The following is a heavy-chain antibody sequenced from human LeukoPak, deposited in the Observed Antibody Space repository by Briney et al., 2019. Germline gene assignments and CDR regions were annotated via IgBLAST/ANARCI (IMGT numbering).Heavy chain of an antibody. CDR3: ARWTGLSDAFDI. D-gene: IGHD3/OR15-3a*01. CDR1: GGSISSGDYY. CDR2: IYYSGST. V-gene: IGHV4-30-4*08. J-gene: IGHJ3*02. Sequence: SQTLSLTCTVSGGSISSGDYYWSWIRQPPGKGLEWIGYIYYSGSTYYNPSLKSRVTISVDTSKNQCSLKLSSVTAAYTAVYYCARWTGLSDAFDIWGQGTMVTVSS.